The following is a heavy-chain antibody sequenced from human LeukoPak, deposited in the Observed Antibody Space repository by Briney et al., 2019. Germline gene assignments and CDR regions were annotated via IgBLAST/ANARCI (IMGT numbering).Heavy chain of an antibody. CDR3: ARGFAVDY. D-gene: IGHD3-3*01. CDR2: IYYSGST. CDR1: GGSISSYY. V-gene: IGHV4-59*01. Sequence: KPWETLSLICTVSGGSISSYYWGWVRQPPGKGLELIGCIYYSGSTNFNPSLKSRVTISVDTSKNQFSLKLSSVTAADAAVYDCARGFAVDYWGQGTLVTVSS. J-gene: IGHJ4*02.